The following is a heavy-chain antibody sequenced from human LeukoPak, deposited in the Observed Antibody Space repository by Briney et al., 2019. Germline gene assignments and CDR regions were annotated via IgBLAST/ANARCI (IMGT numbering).Heavy chain of an antibody. CDR2: IWYDGSNK. D-gene: IGHD2-2*01. CDR1: GFTFSSYG. V-gene: IGHV3-33*01. CDR3: ARKGGESSTSHYYYYGMDV. Sequence: PGRSLRLSCAASGFTFSSYGMHWVRQAPGKGLEWVAVIWYDGSNKYYADSVKGRFTISRDNSKNTLYLQMDSLRAEDTVVYYCARKGGESSTSHYYYYGMDVWGQGTTVTVSS. J-gene: IGHJ6*02.